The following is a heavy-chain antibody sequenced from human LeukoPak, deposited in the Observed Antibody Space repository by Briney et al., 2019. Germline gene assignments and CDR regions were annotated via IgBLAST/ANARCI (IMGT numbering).Heavy chain of an antibody. CDR2: IWYNGSNK. CDR1: GFTFSSYG. V-gene: IGHV3-33*01. J-gene: IGHJ4*02. D-gene: IGHD3-22*01. CDR3: AVNYYDSSGYYY. Sequence: GRSLRLSCAASGFTFSSYGMHWVRRAPGKGLEWVAVIWYNGSNKYYADSVKGRFTISRDNSKNTLYLQMNSLRAEDTAVYYCAVNYYDSSGYYYWGQGTLVTVSS.